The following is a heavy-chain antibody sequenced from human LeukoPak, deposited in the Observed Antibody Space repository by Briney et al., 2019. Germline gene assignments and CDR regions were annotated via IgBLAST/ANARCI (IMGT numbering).Heavy chain of an antibody. Sequence: ASVKVSCKASGYTFTGYYMYWVRQAPGQGPEWMGWIIPNSGGTKYAQKFQGRVNMTRDTSIRTVYLEMSSLRSDDTALYYCARAKYLDYWGQGTPVTVSS. CDR1: GYTFTGYY. CDR3: ARAKYLDY. J-gene: IGHJ4*02. V-gene: IGHV1-2*02. CDR2: IIPNSGGT.